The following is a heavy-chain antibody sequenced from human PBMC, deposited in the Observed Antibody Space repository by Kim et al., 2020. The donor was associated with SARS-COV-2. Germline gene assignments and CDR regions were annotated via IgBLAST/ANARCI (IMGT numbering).Heavy chain of an antibody. Sequence: GGSLRLSCAASGFTFSSYWMSWVRQAPGKGLEWVANIKQDGSEKYYVDSVKGRFTISRDNAKNSLYLQMNSLRAEDTAVYYCARDRYSSSWYFTKYYYYYGMDVWGQGTTVTVSS. CDR1: GFTFSSYW. CDR3: ARDRYSSSWYFTKYYYYYGMDV. CDR2: IKQDGSEK. V-gene: IGHV3-7*03. J-gene: IGHJ6*02. D-gene: IGHD6-13*01.